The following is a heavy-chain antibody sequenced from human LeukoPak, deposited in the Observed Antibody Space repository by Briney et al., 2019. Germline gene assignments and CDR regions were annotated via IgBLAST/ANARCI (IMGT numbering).Heavy chain of an antibody. V-gene: IGHV3-30*18. CDR2: ISSDESNN. CDR1: GFTFSYYG. J-gene: IGHJ4*02. CDR3: AKKGDCSGGTCYPYYFDY. D-gene: IGHD2-15*01. Sequence: GGPLRLSCAASGFTFSYYGMHWVRQAPGKGLEWVAVISSDESNNYYADSVKGRFTISRDNSKNTLYLQMSSLRAEDTAVYYCAKKGDCSGGTCYPYYFDYWGQGTLVTVSS.